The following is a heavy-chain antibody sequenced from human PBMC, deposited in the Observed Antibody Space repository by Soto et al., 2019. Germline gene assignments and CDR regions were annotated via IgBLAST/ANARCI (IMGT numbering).Heavy chain of an antibody. Sequence: QVQLVQSGAEVKKPGSSVKVSCKASGGTFSSYTISWVRQAPGQGLEWMGRIIPILGIANYAQKFQGRVTITXXKXTXXAYMELSSLRSEDTAVYYCARDLVSVVVPAAPLDYWGQGTLVTVSS. D-gene: IGHD2-2*01. V-gene: IGHV1-69*08. CDR1: GGTFSSYT. J-gene: IGHJ4*02. CDR3: ARDLVSVVVPAAPLDY. CDR2: IIPILGIA.